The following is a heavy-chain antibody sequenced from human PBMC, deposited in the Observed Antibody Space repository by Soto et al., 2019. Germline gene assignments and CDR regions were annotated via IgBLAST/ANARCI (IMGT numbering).Heavy chain of an antibody. Sequence: QVQLVQSGAELKKPGASVKVSCKASGNTVPNYAIHWVRQAPGQRLEWMGWINGGNGNTYYSEHFQGRVTLTRDTSSGTVYMQLSSLTSEDTPVYYCARDDSRFSGSNYIVYFNYWGQGALVTVSS. CDR3: ARDDSRFSGSNYIVYFNY. V-gene: IGHV1-3*01. J-gene: IGHJ4*02. CDR2: INGGNGNT. CDR1: GNTVPNYA. D-gene: IGHD1-26*01.